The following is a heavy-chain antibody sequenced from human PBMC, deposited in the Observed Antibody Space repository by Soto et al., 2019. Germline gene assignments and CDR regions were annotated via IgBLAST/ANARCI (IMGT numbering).Heavy chain of an antibody. CDR3: AKDSAPLSSGDAFDL. J-gene: IGHJ3*01. V-gene: IGHV3-23*01. D-gene: IGHD6-19*01. CDR2: VSATGDST. Sequence: EVQLLESGGGLGQPGGSLRLSCAASGFTFSSYAMSWVRQAPGKGLEWVSSVSATGDSTYYADSVKGRFTISRDNSKNTVYLQMNSLRAEDTAAYYCAKDSAPLSSGDAFDLWGQGTMVTVSS. CDR1: GFTFSSYA.